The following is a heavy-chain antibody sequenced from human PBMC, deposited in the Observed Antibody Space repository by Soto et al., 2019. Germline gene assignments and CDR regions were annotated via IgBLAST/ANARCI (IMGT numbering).Heavy chain of an antibody. V-gene: IGHV3-23*01. CDR2: ISGSGGST. D-gene: IGHD1-7*01. Sequence: GGSLRLSCAASGFTFSSYVMSWVRQAPGKGLEWVSAISGSGGSTYYADSVKGRFTISRDNSKNTLYLQMNSLRAEDTAVYYCAKDSLLTGTTSYWGQGTLVTVSS. CDR3: AKDSLLTGTTSY. CDR1: GFTFSSYV. J-gene: IGHJ4*02.